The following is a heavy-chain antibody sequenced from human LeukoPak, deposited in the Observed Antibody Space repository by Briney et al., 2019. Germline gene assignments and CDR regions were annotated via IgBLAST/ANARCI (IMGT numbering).Heavy chain of an antibody. V-gene: IGHV5-51*01. CDR3: GRQRGYSGRINWFDP. D-gene: IGHD1-1*01. J-gene: IGHJ5*02. CDR2: IYPEDSDS. CDR1: GFTFRTSW. Sequence: GESLKIFCQTSGFTFRTSWIAWVRQMPGAGLEWVGAIYPEDSDSRYSPSYQGRVVISADKSIKTAYLQWSSLKASDTAIYYCGRQRGYSGRINWFDPWGQGTLVTVSS.